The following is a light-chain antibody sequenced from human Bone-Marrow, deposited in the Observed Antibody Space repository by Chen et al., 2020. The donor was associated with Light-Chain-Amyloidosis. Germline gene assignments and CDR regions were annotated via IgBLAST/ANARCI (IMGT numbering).Light chain of an antibody. CDR1: NIGSTS. J-gene: IGLJ3*02. CDR3: QVWDRSSDRPV. Sequence: SYVLTQPSSVSLAPGQTATLACGGNNIGSTSVHWYQQTPGQAPLLVVYDDSDRPSGIPGRLSGSNSGNTATLTISRVEAGDEADYYCQVWDRSSDRPVFGGGTKLTV. CDR2: DDS. V-gene: IGLV3-21*02.